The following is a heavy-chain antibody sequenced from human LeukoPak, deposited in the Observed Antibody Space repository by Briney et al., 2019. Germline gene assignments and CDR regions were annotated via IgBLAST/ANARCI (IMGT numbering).Heavy chain of an antibody. Sequence: SETLSLTCTVSGGSISTYYWSWIRQPAGKGLEWIGRIYTSGSTNYNPSLKSRVTMSVDTSKNQFSLKLSSVTAADTAVYYCARVKLYGDYSGPRRDWFDPWGQGTLVTVSS. CDR2: IYTSGST. D-gene: IGHD4-17*01. V-gene: IGHV4-4*07. CDR3: ARVKLYGDYSGPRRDWFDP. J-gene: IGHJ5*02. CDR1: GGSISTYY.